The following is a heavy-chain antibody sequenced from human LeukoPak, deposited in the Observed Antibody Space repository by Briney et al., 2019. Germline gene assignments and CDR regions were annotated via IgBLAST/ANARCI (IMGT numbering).Heavy chain of an antibody. Sequence: SETLSLTCTVSGGSISSSSYYWGWIRQPPGKGLEWIGSIYYSGSTYYNPSLKSRVTISVDTSKNQFSLKLSSVTAADTAVYYCARGMNSYVLFYYYYYMDVWGKGTTVTVSS. CDR1: GGSISSSSYY. CDR2: IYYSGST. D-gene: IGHD5-18*01. V-gene: IGHV4-39*01. CDR3: ARGMNSYVLFYYYYYMDV. J-gene: IGHJ6*03.